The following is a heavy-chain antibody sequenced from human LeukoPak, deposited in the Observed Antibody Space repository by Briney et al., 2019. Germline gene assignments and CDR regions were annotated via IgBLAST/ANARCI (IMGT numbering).Heavy chain of an antibody. D-gene: IGHD6-13*01. CDR2: IYYSGTT. Sequence: PSETLSLTCTVSGGSISSYYWSWIRQPPGKGLEWIGYIYYSGTTNHNPSLKSRVTISVDTSKNQFSLKLSSVTAADTAVYYCARGQQLVTPFDYWGQGTLVTVSS. V-gene: IGHV4-59*01. CDR1: GGSISSYY. CDR3: ARGQQLVTPFDY. J-gene: IGHJ4*02.